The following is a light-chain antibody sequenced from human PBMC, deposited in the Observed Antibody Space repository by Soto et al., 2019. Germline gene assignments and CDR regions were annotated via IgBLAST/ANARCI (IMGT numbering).Light chain of an antibody. J-gene: IGKJ2*01. CDR2: DTS. CDR1: QDISRF. CDR3: LQHNSYPYT. V-gene: IGKV1-17*03. Sequence: DVQMTQSPSAMSASVGDRVTITCRASQDISRFVAWFQQKPGKAPERLIYDTSSLQPGVPSRFSGSGSGTEFTLAISGLQPEDFATYYSLQHNSYPYTFGQGTKLEIK.